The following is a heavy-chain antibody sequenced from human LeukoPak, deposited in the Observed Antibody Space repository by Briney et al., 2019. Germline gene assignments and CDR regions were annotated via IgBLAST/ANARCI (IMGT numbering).Heavy chain of an antibody. CDR3: ARGKVSGDYVWGGYRSTFDY. Sequence: SETLSLTCAVYGGSFSGYYWSWIRQPPGKGLEWIGEINHSGSTNYNPSLKSRVTISVDTSKNQFSLKLSSVTAADTAVYYCARGKVSGDYVWGGYRSTFDYWGQGTLVTVSS. V-gene: IGHV4-34*01. CDR1: GGSFSGYY. J-gene: IGHJ4*02. CDR2: INHSGST. D-gene: IGHD3-16*02.